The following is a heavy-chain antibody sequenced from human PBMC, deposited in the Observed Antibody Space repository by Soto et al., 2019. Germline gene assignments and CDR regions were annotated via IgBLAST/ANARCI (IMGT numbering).Heavy chain of an antibody. V-gene: IGHV4-34*01. D-gene: IGHD6-19*01. CDR2: INHSGST. J-gene: IGHJ6*03. CDR3: ARSRLVPNYYYYMDV. Sequence: SETLSLTCAVYGGSFSGYYWSWIRQPPGKGLEWIGEINHSGSTNYNPSLKSRVTISVDTSKNQFSLKLSSVTAADTAVYYCARSRLVPNYYYYMDVWGKGTTVTVSS. CDR1: GGSFSGYY.